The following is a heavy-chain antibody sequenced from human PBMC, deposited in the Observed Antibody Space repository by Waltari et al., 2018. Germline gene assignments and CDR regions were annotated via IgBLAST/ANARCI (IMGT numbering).Heavy chain of an antibody. CDR1: GGTFSSYT. CDR2: IIPILGIA. CDR3: ARVGATGYYYGMDV. D-gene: IGHD1-26*01. J-gene: IGHJ6*02. V-gene: IGHV1-69*02. Sequence: QVQLVQSGAEVKKPGSSVKVSCKASGGTFSSYTISWVRQAPGQGLAWMGRIIPILGIANYAQKFQGRVTITADKSTSTAYMELSSLRSEDTAVYYCARVGATGYYYGMDVWGQGTTVTVSS.